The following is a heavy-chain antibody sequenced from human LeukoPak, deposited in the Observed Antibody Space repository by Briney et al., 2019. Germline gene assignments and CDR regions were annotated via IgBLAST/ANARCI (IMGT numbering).Heavy chain of an antibody. CDR2: IIPIFGTA. CDR3: ARESVVVVAATTYNWFDP. J-gene: IGHJ5*02. CDR1: GGTFSSYA. D-gene: IGHD2-15*01. V-gene: IGHV1-69*13. Sequence: ASVKVSCKASGGTFSSYAISWVRQAPGQGLEWMGGIIPIFGTANYAQKFQGRVTITADESTSTAYMELSSLRSEDTAVYYCARESVVVVAATTYNWFDPCGQGTLVTVSS.